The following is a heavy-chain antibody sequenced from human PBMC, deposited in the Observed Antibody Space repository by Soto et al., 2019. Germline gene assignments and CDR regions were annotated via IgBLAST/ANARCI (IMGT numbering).Heavy chain of an antibody. D-gene: IGHD6-6*01. CDR1: GYTFTSYY. V-gene: IGHV1-46*01. J-gene: IGHJ3*02. CDR2: INPSGGST. Sequence: GASVKVSCKASGYTFTSYYMHWVRKAPGQGLEWMGIINPSGGSTSYAQKFQGRVTMTRDTSTSTVYMELSSLRSEDTAVYYCARETVEYSSSSGAFDIWGQGTMVTVSS. CDR3: ARETVEYSSSSGAFDI.